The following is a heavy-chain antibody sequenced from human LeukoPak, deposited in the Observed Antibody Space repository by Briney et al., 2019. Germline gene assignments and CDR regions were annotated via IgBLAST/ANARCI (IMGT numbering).Heavy chain of an antibody. V-gene: IGHV3-23*01. J-gene: IGHJ3*02. CDR1: ELTFITYG. CDR2: ITGSAVST. CDR3: AKSRLSGINDAFDI. D-gene: IGHD3-3*01. Sequence: PGGTLRLSCAASELTFITYGMTWVRQAPGKGLEWVSAITGSAVSTFYADSVKGRFTISRDNSKNTPYLQMNSLRAEDTAVYYCAKSRLSGINDAFDIWGQGTMVTVSP.